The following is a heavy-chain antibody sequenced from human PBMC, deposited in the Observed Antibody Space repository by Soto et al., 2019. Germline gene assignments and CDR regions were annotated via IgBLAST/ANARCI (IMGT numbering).Heavy chain of an antibody. CDR3: ATRITVFGLLIPPFDP. CDR2: INHSGIT. Sequence: PSETLSLTCTVSGGSFSGYFWTWIRQPPGKGLEWLAEINHSGITNYNPSVESRVSMSVDTSKNQFSLRLYSVTAADTAVYYCATRITVFGLLIPPFDPWGQGTQVTVSS. CDR1: GGSFSGYF. J-gene: IGHJ5*02. D-gene: IGHD3-3*01. V-gene: IGHV4-34*01.